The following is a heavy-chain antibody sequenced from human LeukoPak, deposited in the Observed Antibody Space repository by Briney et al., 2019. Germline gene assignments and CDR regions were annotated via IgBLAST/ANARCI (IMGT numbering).Heavy chain of an antibody. J-gene: IGHJ6*02. CDR3: ARDKYCSSTSCYVVRDYYYGMDV. D-gene: IGHD2-2*01. V-gene: IGHV3-33*01. Sequence: GGSLRLSCAASGFTFSSYGMHRVRQAPGKGLEWVTVIWYDGSNKYYADSVKGRFTISRDNSKNTLYLQMNSLRAEDTAVYYCARDKYCSSTSCYVVRDYYYGMDVWGQGTTVTVSS. CDR1: GFTFSSYG. CDR2: IWYDGSNK.